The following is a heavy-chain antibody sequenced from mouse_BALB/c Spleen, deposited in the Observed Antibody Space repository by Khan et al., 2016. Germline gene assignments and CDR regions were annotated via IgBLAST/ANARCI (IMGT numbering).Heavy chain of an antibody. CDR2: IHYSGTT. Sequence: EVQLQESGPDLVKPSQPLSLTCTVTGYSITSGYSWHWIRQFPGNKLEWMGYIHYSGTTNYNPSLKSRISITRDTSKNQFFLQLNSVTTEDTATYYCASDVPNYAMDYWGQGTSVTVSS. V-gene: IGHV3-1*02. D-gene: IGHD2-3*01. CDR3: ASDVPNYAMDY. J-gene: IGHJ4*01. CDR1: GYSITSGYS.